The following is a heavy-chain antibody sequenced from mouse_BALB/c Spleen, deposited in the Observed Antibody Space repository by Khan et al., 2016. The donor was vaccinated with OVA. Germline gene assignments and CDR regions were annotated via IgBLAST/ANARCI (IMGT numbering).Heavy chain of an antibody. D-gene: IGHD2-10*01. CDR2: INTYTGEP. Sequence: QIQLVQSGPELKKPGETVKISCKASGYTFTNYGMHWVKQAPGKGLEWMGWINTYTGEPTYADDFKGRFAFSLETSASTAYLQITSLKDEDTATYFGARPPYFSYVLVYWGQGTSVTVSS. V-gene: IGHV9-3-1*01. CDR1: GYTFTNYG. J-gene: IGHJ4*01. CDR3: ARPPYFSYVLVY.